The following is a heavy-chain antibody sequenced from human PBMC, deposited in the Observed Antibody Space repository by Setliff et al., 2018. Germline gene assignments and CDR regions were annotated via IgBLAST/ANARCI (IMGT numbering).Heavy chain of an antibody. D-gene: IGHD3-3*01. CDR3: TTADHPSRNFWSGYPDYFFDY. V-gene: IGHV3-15*07. Sequence: PGGSLRLSCAVSGFTFSKAWMHWVRQAPGKGLEWVGRVKSNTDGGAIDYAAPVKGRFTISRDDSKNTLYLQMNSLKTENTALYYCTTADHPSRNFWSGYPDYFFDYWGQGTLVTVSS. CDR1: GFTFSKAW. CDR2: VKSNTDGGAI. J-gene: IGHJ4*02.